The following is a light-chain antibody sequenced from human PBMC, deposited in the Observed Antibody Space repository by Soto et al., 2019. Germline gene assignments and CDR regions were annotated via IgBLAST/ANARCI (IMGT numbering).Light chain of an antibody. CDR1: QTINTW. V-gene: IGKV1-5*01. Sequence: DIQMTQSPSTLSASVGDRVTVTCRASQTINTWLAWYQQKPGKAPKLLIYDASSLQSGVPSRFTGRGSGTEFTLTISSLQPDDFAPYYCQQYNSYSRTFGQGTKVDIK. J-gene: IGKJ1*01. CDR2: DAS. CDR3: QQYNSYSRT.